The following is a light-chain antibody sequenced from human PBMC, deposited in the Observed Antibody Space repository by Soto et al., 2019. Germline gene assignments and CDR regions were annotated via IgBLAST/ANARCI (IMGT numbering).Light chain of an antibody. J-gene: IGKJ4*01. CDR2: HTS. Sequence: IVMTQSPATLSVTPWESEILPCRASQSISGNLAWYQQKPGLSPRLLIYHTSTRATGVPARFSGSGSGTEFSLTISSLQSEDSAVYYCQRYDNWPLTFGGRANV. CDR1: QSISGN. CDR3: QRYDNWPLT. V-gene: IGKV3-15*01.